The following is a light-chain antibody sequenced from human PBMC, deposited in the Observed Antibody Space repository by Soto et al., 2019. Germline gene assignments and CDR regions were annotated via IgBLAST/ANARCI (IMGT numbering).Light chain of an antibody. Sequence: QSALTQPASVSGSPGQSITLSCTGTSSEVGGYNYVSWYQQHPGKAPKFMIYDVSNRPSGVSNRFSGSKSGNTASLTISGLQAEDEADYYCSSYTTSNTRQIVFGTGTKLTVL. J-gene: IGLJ1*01. CDR3: SSYTTSNTRQIV. V-gene: IGLV2-14*01. CDR1: SSEVGGYNY. CDR2: DVS.